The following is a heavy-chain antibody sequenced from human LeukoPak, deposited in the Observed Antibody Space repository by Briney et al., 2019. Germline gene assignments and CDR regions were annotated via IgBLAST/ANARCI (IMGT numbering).Heavy chain of an antibody. V-gene: IGHV3-23*01. CDR1: GFIFDSCA. CDR3: AESLGPISNVAARPLDY. J-gene: IGHJ4*02. CDR2: IGAIGGTT. D-gene: IGHD6-6*01. Sequence: PGGSLRLSCAASGFIFDSCALSWVRQAPGRGLEWVSGIGAIGGTTYYADSVKGRFTISRDNSKNTLYLQMNSLSAEDTAVYYCAESLGPISNVAARPLDYWGQGTLVTVSS.